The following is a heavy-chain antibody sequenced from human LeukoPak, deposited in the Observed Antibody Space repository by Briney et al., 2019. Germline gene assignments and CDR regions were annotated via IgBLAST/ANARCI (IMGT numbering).Heavy chain of an antibody. V-gene: IGHV5-51*01. D-gene: IGHD6-19*01. Sequence: KVSCKTSGYSFTSYWIGWVRQKPGKGLECMGIIYPGDSDIRYSRPFLRQVTISVDKTNTTAYLQWSSLKASDTAIYYCAKVGYSSVAVVYYYYMDVCGKGTTVTVSS. CDR3: AKVGYSSVAVVYYYYMDV. CDR1: GYSFTSYW. CDR2: IYPGDSDI. J-gene: IGHJ6*03.